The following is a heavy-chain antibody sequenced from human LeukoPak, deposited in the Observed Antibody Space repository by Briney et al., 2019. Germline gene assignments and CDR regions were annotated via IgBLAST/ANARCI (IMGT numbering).Heavy chain of an antibody. CDR2: ISSSGIHM. CDR3: AREEYYFGSGSRTYWYFDL. V-gene: IGHV3-21*01. Sequence: GGSLRLSCAASGFTFSSSTMNWVRQAPGKGLEWVSSISSSGIHMNYADSVKGRFTIARDNAKNSLYLQINSLGADDTAVYYCAREEYYFGSGSRTYWYFDLWGRGTLVTVSS. J-gene: IGHJ2*01. D-gene: IGHD3-10*01. CDR1: GFTFSSST.